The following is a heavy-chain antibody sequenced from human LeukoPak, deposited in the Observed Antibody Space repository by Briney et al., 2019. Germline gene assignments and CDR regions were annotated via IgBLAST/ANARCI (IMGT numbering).Heavy chain of an antibody. D-gene: IGHD3-22*01. Sequence: PSETLSLTCSVSGDSVSRSDSYWSWIRQPPGKGLEWIGEINHSGSTNYNPSLKSRVTISVDTSKNQFSLKLSSVTAADTAVYYCARSPYYYDSSGYPIDYWGQGTLVTVSS. CDR1: GDSVSRSDSY. J-gene: IGHJ4*02. V-gene: IGHV4-34*01. CDR3: ARSPYYYDSSGYPIDY. CDR2: INHSGST.